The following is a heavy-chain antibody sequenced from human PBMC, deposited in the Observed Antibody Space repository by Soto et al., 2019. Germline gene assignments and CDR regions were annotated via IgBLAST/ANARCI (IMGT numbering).Heavy chain of an antibody. D-gene: IGHD2-2*01. Sequence: PSETLSLTCAVSGYSISSGYYWGWIRQPPGKGLEWIGSIHHSGSTYYNPSLKSRVTISVDTSKNQFSPKLSSVTAADTAVYYCARDKVVVPAARPGAFDIWGQGTMVTVSS. CDR1: GYSISSGYY. CDR3: ARDKVVVPAARPGAFDI. J-gene: IGHJ3*02. CDR2: IHHSGST. V-gene: IGHV4-38-2*02.